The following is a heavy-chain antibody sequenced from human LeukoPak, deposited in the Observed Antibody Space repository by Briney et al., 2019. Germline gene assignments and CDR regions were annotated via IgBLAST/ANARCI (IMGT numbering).Heavy chain of an antibody. CDR1: GFTFSSYG. CDR2: IRYDGSNK. CDR3: ARAWFGELSY. Sequence: TGGSLRLSCAASGFTFSSYGMHWVRQAPGKGLEWVAFIRYDGSNKYYADSVKGRFTISRDNSKNTLYLQMNSLRAEDTAVYYCARAWFGELSYWGQGTLVTVSS. D-gene: IGHD3-10*01. J-gene: IGHJ4*02. V-gene: IGHV3-30*02.